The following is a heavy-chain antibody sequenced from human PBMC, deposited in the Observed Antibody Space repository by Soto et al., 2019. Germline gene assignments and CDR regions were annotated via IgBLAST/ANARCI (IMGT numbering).Heavy chain of an antibody. V-gene: IGHV4-61*01. CDR1: GGSVSSGSYY. Sequence: SETLSLTCTVSGGSVSSGSYYWSCIRQPPGKGLEWIGYIYYSGSTNYNPSLKSRVTISVDTSKNQFSLKLSSVTAADTAVYYCARGMRPVTLDYWGQGTLVTVSS. J-gene: IGHJ4*02. CDR2: IYYSGST. CDR3: ARGMRPVTLDY. D-gene: IGHD4-17*01.